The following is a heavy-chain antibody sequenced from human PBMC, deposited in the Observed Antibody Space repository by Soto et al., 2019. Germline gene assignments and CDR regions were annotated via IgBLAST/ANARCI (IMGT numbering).Heavy chain of an antibody. V-gene: IGHV1-69*01. D-gene: IGHD4-17*01. CDR2: LIPIFGTA. CDR3: ARDSGGTTVAFGMDV. Sequence: QVQLVQSGAEVKKPGSSVKVSCKASGGTFSSYAISWVRQAPGQGLEWMGGLIPIFGTANYAQKFQGRVTITADVSTSTAYTALGSLRTEDTGVYYCARDSGGTTVAFGMDVWGQGTTVTVSS. J-gene: IGHJ6*02. CDR1: GGTFSSYA.